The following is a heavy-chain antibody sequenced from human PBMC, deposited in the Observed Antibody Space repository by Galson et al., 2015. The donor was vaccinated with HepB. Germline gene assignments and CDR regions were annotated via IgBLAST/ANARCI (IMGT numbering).Heavy chain of an antibody. CDR3: ARDIDTAMVNYFDY. V-gene: IGHV3-21*01. D-gene: IGHD5-18*01. CDR1: GFTFSYFS. Sequence: SLRLSCAASGFTFSYFSMNWVRQAPGKGLEWVSSISSSGTYIYYADSVKGRFTISRDNAKNSLYLQMNSLRAEDTAVYYCARDIDTAMVNYFDYWGQGTLVTVSS. CDR2: ISSSGTYI. J-gene: IGHJ4*02.